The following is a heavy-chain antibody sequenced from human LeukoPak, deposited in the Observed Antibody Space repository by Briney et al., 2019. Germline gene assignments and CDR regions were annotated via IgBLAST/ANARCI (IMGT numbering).Heavy chain of an antibody. V-gene: IGHV1-18*01. D-gene: IGHD6-6*01. CDR1: GYTFTNYG. Sequence: ASVKVSCKTSGYTFTNYGISWVRQAPGQGLEWMGWISGYSGDTNYAQTLQGRVTMTTDTSTTTAYMELRSLTSDDTAVYYCARDAYGRSSIFDYWGQGALVTVSS. J-gene: IGHJ4*02. CDR3: ARDAYGRSSIFDY. CDR2: ISGYSGDT.